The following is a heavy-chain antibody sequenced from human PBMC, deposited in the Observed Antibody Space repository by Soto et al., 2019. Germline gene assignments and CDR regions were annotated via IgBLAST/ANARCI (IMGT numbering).Heavy chain of an antibody. CDR2: ISNNGVST. CDR1: GFSFSNYA. Sequence: GGSLRLSCVASGFSFSNYAMHWVRQAPGKGLEYVSAISNNGVSTYYANSVKGRFIISRDNSKNTLYLQMGSLRAEDMAVYYCVRWGPYQLPSDFDYWGQGTLVTVSS. D-gene: IGHD2-2*01. V-gene: IGHV3-64*01. CDR3: VRWGPYQLPSDFDY. J-gene: IGHJ4*02.